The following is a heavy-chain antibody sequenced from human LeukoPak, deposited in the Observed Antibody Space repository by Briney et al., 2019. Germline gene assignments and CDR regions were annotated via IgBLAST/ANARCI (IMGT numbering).Heavy chain of an antibody. CDR1: GYSFTSYW. CDR3: ARQGAAGKYYYYYMDV. Sequence: GESLKISCKGSGYSFTSYWIGWVRQMPGQGLEWMGIIYPDDSNTIYGPSFQGQVTISADKSINTAYLEWSSLRASDTAIYYCARQGAAGKYYYYYMDVWGKGTTVTVSS. V-gene: IGHV5-51*01. D-gene: IGHD6-13*01. CDR2: IYPDDSNT. J-gene: IGHJ6*03.